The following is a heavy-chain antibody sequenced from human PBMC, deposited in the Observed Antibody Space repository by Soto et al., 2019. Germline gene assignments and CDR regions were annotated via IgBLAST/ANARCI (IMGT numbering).Heavy chain of an antibody. J-gene: IGHJ5*02. D-gene: IGHD2-21*02. Sequence: QVQLQESGPRLVKPSGSLSLTCGVSGGTVASSHWWSWVRQSPGGGLEWIGNVYHTGDTNFNPPLQSRVTISVDKSNNQFSLRLNSLTAADTAVYFCAREIVTAGGNNYFDPWGPGTLGTVSS. CDR2: VYHTGDT. CDR3: AREIVTAGGNNYFDP. V-gene: IGHV4-4*02. CDR1: GGTVASSHW.